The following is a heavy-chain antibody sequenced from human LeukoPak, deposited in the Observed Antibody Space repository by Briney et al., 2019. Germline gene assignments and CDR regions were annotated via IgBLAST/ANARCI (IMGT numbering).Heavy chain of an antibody. CDR2: FYTYGSRI. J-gene: IGHJ4*02. Sequence: QTGGPLSLSCAASGFTFSNYWMLWVRQAPGKGVVGVSRFYTYGSRITYADSVKGRFTISRDNAMNTVYLQMSSLRAEDTAVYYCARMSGSHVDYWGQGTLVTVSS. CDR3: ARMSGSHVDY. CDR1: GFTFSNYW. D-gene: IGHD1-26*01. V-gene: IGHV3-74*01.